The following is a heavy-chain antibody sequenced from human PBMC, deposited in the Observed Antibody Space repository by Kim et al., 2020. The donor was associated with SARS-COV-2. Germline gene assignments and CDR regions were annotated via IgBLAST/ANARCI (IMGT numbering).Heavy chain of an antibody. V-gene: IGHV3-48*02. CDR3: ARDRVPAAINYYYYGMDV. D-gene: IGHD2-2*01. CDR2: ISSSSSTI. J-gene: IGHJ6*02. CDR1: GFTFSSYS. Sequence: GGSLRLSCAASGFTFSSYSMNWVRQAPGKGLEWVSYISSSSSTIYYADSVKGRFTISRDNAKNSLYLQMNSLRDEDTAVYYCARDRVPAAINYYYYGMDVWGQGTTVTVSS.